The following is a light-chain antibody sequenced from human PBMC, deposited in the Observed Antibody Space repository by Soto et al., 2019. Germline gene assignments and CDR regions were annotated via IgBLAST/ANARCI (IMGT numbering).Light chain of an antibody. J-gene: IGLJ1*01. CDR2: DVN. CDR3: SSYTSSSTPFV. Sequence: QSVLTQPASVSGSPGQSITISCTGTSSDVGRYNYVSWYQQHPGKAPKVMIYDVNNRPSGVSNRFSGSKSGNTASLTISGLQAEDEAYYYCSSYTSSSTPFVFGTGTKLTVL. V-gene: IGLV2-14*03. CDR1: SSDVGRYNY.